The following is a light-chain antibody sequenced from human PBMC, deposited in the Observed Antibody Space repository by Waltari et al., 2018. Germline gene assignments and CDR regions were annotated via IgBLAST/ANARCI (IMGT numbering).Light chain of an antibody. CDR1: ALPKKY. CDR3: YSTDNNGRGV. J-gene: IGLJ2*01. Sequence: SYELTQPPSVSVSPGQTARITCSGDALPKKYAYWYQQKSGQTPVLVIYEDKKRPSGIPERVSCYSSGTVATLTISGAQVEDEADYFCYSTDNNGRGVFGGGTKLTVL. CDR2: EDK. V-gene: IGLV3-10*01.